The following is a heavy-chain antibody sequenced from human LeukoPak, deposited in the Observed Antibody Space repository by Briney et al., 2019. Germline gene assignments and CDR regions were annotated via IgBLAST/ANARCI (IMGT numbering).Heavy chain of an antibody. Sequence: PGGSLRLSCAASGFTFSSYAMSWVRQAPGKGLEWVSAISGSGGSTYYADSVKGRFTISRDNSKNTLYLQMNSLRAEDTAVYYCARPGRGSVDFDYWGQGTLVTVSS. CDR2: ISGSGGST. J-gene: IGHJ4*02. V-gene: IGHV3-23*01. CDR1: GFTFSSYA. D-gene: IGHD6-19*01. CDR3: ARPGRGSVDFDY.